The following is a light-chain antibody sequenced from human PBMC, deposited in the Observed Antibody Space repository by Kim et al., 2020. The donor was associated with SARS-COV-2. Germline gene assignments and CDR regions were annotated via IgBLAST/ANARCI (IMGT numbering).Light chain of an antibody. CDR1: QDISNY. Sequence: ASVGDRVTITCRASQDISNYFVWFQQKPGEAPKSLIYGASSLQSGVPSKFSGSGSGTDFTLTISNLQPEDSATYYCQHFRSYPLTFGGGTKVDIK. CDR3: QHFRSYPLT. V-gene: IGKV1-16*02. J-gene: IGKJ4*01. CDR2: GAS.